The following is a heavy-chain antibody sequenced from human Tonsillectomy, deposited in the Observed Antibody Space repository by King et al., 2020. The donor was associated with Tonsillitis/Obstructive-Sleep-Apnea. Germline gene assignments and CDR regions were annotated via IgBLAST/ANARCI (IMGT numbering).Heavy chain of an antibody. Sequence: QLVQSGGGVVQPGRSLRLSCAASGFTFSTYGMHWVRQAPGKGLEWVAVIWYDGSKKYYADSVKGRFSISRDNSKNTLYLQMSSLRVEDTAGYYCARDYVGTGIGLKTTVTNVDYWGQGTLVTVSS. V-gene: IGHV3-33*01. D-gene: IGHD4-17*01. CDR3: ARDYVGTGIGLKTTVTNVDY. J-gene: IGHJ4*02. CDR2: IWYDGSKK. CDR1: GFTFSTYG.